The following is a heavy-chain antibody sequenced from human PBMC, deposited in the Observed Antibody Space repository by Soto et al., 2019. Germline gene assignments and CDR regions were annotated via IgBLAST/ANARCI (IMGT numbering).Heavy chain of an antibody. CDR2: IIPILGIT. J-gene: IGHJ4*02. Sequence: SVKVSCKASGGTFSSYTISWVRQAPGQGLEWMGRIIPILGITNYAQKFQGRVTITADKSTSTAYMELSSLRSEDTAVYYCARVLGPLYYYDSSGYSLGYWGQGTLVTVS. CDR3: ARVLGPLYYYDSSGYSLGY. V-gene: IGHV1-69*02. CDR1: GGTFSSYT. D-gene: IGHD3-22*01.